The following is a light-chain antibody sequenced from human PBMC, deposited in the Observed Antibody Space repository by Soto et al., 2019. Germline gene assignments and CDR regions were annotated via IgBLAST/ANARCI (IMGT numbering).Light chain of an antibody. Sequence: QSALTQPASVSGSPGQSITISCAGTGSDVGAYNLVSWYQQHPGKAPKLIISEVNTRPSGISNRFSGSKSCDTASLTISGLQVGEGAVSFHFSYSTIVFYVLATGTKAPV. CDR3: FSYSTIVFYV. CDR2: EVN. CDR1: GSDVGAYNL. V-gene: IGLV2-23*02. J-gene: IGLJ1*01.